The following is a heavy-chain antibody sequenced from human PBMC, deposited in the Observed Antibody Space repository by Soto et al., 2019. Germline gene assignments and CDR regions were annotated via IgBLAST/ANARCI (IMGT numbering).Heavy chain of an antibody. V-gene: IGHV2-5*01. D-gene: IGHD4-17*01. CDR2: IYWNGDE. CDR1: GFSLSTNGVG. CDR3: VYRADYGDLPIFDY. J-gene: IGHJ4*02. Sequence: QITLKESGPTLIKPTQTLTLTCTFSGFSLSTNGVGVGWIRQPPGKALECLALIYWNGDERYSPSLKSRLIITKDTSKNQVVLTMTDTDPVDTATYYCVYRADYGDLPIFDYWGQGTLVTVSS.